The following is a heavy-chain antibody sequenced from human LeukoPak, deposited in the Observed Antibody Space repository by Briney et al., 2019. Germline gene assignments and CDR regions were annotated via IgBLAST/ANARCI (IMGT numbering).Heavy chain of an antibody. CDR2: ISYDGSNK. J-gene: IGHJ4*02. CDR1: GFTFSSYG. D-gene: IGHD3-22*01. Sequence: PGGSLRLSCAASGFTFSSYGMHWVRQAPGKGLEWVAVISYDGSNKYYADSVKGRFTISRDNSKNTLYLQMNSLRAEDTAVYYCANLYDSSPDFDCWGQGTLVTVSS. V-gene: IGHV3-30*18. CDR3: ANLYDSSPDFDC.